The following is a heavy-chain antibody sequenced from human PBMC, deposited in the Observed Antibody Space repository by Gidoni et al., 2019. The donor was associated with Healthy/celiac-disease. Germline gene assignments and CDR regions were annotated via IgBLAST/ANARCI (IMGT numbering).Heavy chain of an antibody. CDR3: ARDWAYCSGSQVYYGMDV. J-gene: IGHJ6*02. CDR1: GFTFSSYA. V-gene: IGHV3-30*04. Sequence: QVQLVESGGVVVQPGRSMRLSCAASGFTFSSYAIHWVRQAPGQGLEWVAVISYDGSNKYYSVPVERRVTISRDNSKNTLYLQMNTLRAECTAVYYCARDWAYCSGSQVYYGMDVWGQGTTVTVSS. CDR2: ISYDGSNK. D-gene: IGHD3-10*01.